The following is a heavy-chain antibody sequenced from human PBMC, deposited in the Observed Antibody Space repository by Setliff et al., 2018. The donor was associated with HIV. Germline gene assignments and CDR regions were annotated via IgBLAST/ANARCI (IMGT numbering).Heavy chain of an antibody. CDR3: ARLRITMIMMLNYFDY. Sequence: SETLSLTCAVYGGSFNDYYWTWIRQPPGKGLEWIGEIDHSGSTKYHASLKSRVTISIDTSKNQISLKLYSVTAADTAVYFCARLRITMIMMLNYFDYWGQGTLVTVSS. CDR2: IDHSGST. D-gene: IGHD3-22*01. J-gene: IGHJ4*02. V-gene: IGHV4-34*01. CDR1: GGSFNDYY.